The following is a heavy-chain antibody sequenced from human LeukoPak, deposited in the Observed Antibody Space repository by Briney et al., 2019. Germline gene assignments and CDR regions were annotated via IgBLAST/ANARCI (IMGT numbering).Heavy chain of an antibody. CDR2: ISSSSSTI. CDR1: GFTFSSYI. CDR3: ARDLTTTMVRGVILPFDY. Sequence: GGSLRLSCAASGFTFSSYIMNWVRQAPGKGLEWVSYISSSSSTIYYADSVKGRFTISRDNAKNSLYLQMNSLRAEDTAVYYCARDLTTTMVRGVILPFDYWGQGTLVTVSS. D-gene: IGHD3-10*01. J-gene: IGHJ4*02. V-gene: IGHV3-48*01.